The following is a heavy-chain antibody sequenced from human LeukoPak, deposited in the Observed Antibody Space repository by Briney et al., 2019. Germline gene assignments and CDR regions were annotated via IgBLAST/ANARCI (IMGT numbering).Heavy chain of an antibody. CDR1: GGTFNKYA. V-gene: IGHV1-69*05. CDR2: IIPMHAPA. J-gene: IGHJ5*02. Sequence: SVKVSCEASGGTFNKYAITWVRQAPEQGLEWMGGIIPMHAPARYAQNFQGRVTITTDESMTTAYMELSSLKSEDTALYYCARGAHSGSFSSWFHPWGQGTLVTVSS. CDR3: ARGAHSGSFSSWFHP. D-gene: IGHD3-10*01.